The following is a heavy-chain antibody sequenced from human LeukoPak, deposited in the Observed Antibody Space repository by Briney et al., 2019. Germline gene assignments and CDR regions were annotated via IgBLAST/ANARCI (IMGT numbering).Heavy chain of an antibody. CDR2: IRNDASTQ. CDR1: GFSFSNFG. D-gene: IGHD5-18*01. J-gene: IGHJ4*02. Sequence: GGSLRLSCAASGFSFSNFGMHWVRQAPGKGLDWVAYIRNDASTQYYADSVKGRFSISRDNSKNTLYLQMNSLRAEDTAGYYCAKDRREWIQLWLFDCWGQGTLVTVSS. V-gene: IGHV3-30*02. CDR3: AKDRREWIQLWLFDC.